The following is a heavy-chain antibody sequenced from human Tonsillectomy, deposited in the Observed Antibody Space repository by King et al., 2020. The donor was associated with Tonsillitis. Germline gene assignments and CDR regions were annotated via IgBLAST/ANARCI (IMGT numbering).Heavy chain of an antibody. J-gene: IGHJ5*02. D-gene: IGHD3-22*01. V-gene: IGHV3-74*01. CDR3: ARDPYYYDSSGYQTRDNWFDP. CDR1: GFTFSRYW. Sequence: DVQLVESGGGLVQPGGSLRLSCAASGFTFSRYWMHWVRKAPGKGLVWVSRINSDGSSTNYADSVKGRFIISRDNAENTLYLQMNSLRAEDTAVYYCARDPYYYDSSGYQTRDNWFDPWGQGTLVTVSS. CDR2: INSDGSST.